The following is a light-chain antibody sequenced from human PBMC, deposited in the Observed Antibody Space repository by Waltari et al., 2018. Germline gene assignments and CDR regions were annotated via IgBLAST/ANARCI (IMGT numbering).Light chain of an antibody. CDR1: QSLLHSNGYNY. CDR2: WGS. V-gene: IGKV2-28*01. J-gene: IGKJ1*01. CDR3: MQALQTPWT. Sequence: DLVMTQSPLSLPVTPGEPPSISCRCRQSLLHSNGYNYLDWYLQKPGQSPQLLIYWGSNRASGVPDRFSGSGSGTDFLLKISRVEAEDVGVYYCMQALQTPWTFGQGTKVEIK.